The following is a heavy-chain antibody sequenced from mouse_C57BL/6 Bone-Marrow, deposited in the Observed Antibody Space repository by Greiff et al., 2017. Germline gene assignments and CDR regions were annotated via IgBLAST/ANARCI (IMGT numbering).Heavy chain of an antibody. J-gene: IGHJ3*01. D-gene: IGHD2-4*01. Sequence: EVMLVESGGDLVKPGGSLKLSCAASGFTFSSYGMSWVRQTPDKRLEWVATISSGGSYTYYPDSVKGRFTIARDNAKNTLYLQMSSLKSEDTAMYYCASPRDDYDYAAWFAYWGQGTLVTVSA. V-gene: IGHV5-6*01. CDR1: GFTFSSYG. CDR3: ASPRDDYDYAAWFAY. CDR2: ISSGGSYT.